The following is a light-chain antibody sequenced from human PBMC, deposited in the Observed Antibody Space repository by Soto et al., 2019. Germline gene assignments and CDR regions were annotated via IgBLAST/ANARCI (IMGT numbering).Light chain of an antibody. V-gene: IGLV2-14*01. J-gene: IGLJ1*01. CDR3: TSPTPGSLYV. Sequence: QSALTQPASVSGSPGQSITISCTGTSRDVGNYNYVSWYQQYPGRVPKLLIYMVSNRPSGVSNRFSGSKSGNTASLTISGLQAEVEADYFCTSPTPGSLYVFGNGTKVTVL. CDR2: MVS. CDR1: SRDVGNYNY.